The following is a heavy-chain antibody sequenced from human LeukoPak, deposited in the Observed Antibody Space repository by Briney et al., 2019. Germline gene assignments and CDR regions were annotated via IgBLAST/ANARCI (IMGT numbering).Heavy chain of an antibody. CDR3: TVLGDCGGDCYSV. D-gene: IGHD2-21*02. V-gene: IGHV3-23*01. Sequence: GGSLRLSCAASGFTFSSYGMSWVRQAPGKGLEWVSGISGSGGSTYYADSVKGRFTISRDNSKNTLSLQMNSLRAEDTAVYYCTVLGDCGGDCYSVWGQGTLVTVSS. CDR1: GFTFSSYG. J-gene: IGHJ4*02. CDR2: ISGSGGST.